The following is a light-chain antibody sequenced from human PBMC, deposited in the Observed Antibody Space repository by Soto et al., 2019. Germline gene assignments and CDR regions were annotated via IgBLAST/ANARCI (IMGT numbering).Light chain of an antibody. V-gene: IGKV1-33*01. CDR1: QDISNY. CDR2: DAS. CDR3: QQYDNLPRT. J-gene: IGKJ3*01. Sequence: DIQMPQSPSSLSASVGDRVTITCQASQDISNYLNWYQQKPGKAPKLLIYDASNLETGVPSRFSGSGSGTDYTFTITCLQIKEIATYYCQQYDNLPRTFGPGTEVDIK.